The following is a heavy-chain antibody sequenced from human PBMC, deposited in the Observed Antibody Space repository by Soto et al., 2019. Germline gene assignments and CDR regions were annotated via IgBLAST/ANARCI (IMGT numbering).Heavy chain of an antibody. CDR1: GGTFSSYA. CDR2: IIPIFGTA. CDR3: AEGRGGVVISSYYYGMDV. D-gene: IGHD3-3*01. J-gene: IGHJ6*02. V-gene: IGHV1-69*01. Sequence: QVQLVQSGAEVKKPGSSVKVSCKASGGTFSSYAISWVRQAPGKGLEWMGGIIPIFGTANYAQKFQGRVTITADESTSTAYMGLSSLRSEDTAVYYCAEGRGGVVISSYYYGMDVWGQGTTVTVSS.